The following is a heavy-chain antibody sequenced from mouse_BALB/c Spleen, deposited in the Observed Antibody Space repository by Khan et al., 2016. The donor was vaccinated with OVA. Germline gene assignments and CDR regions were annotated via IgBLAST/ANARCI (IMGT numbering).Heavy chain of an antibody. Sequence: QIQLVQSGPEMKKPGETVKITCTASGYTFTNYGMNWVKQSPGKALKWMGWINTFTGEPTYADDFKGRFAFSLETSASTAYLQINNLKNEDTATYVWARPPYFTYSMDHWGQGTSVTVSS. CDR1: GYTFTNYG. V-gene: IGHV9-3-1*01. CDR3: ARPPYFTYSMDH. CDR2: INTFTGEP. J-gene: IGHJ4*01. D-gene: IGHD2-10*01.